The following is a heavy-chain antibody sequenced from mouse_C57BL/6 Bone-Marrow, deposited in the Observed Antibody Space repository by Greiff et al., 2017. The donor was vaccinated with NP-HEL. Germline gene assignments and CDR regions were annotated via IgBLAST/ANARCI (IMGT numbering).Heavy chain of an antibody. Sequence: EVKLQESGPGLVKPSQSLSLTCSVTGYSITSGYYWNWIRQFPGNKLEWMGYISYDGSNNYNPSLKNRISITRDTSKNQFFLKLNSVTTEDTATYYCARGDYGSSPAWFAYWGQGTLVTVSA. V-gene: IGHV3-6*01. J-gene: IGHJ3*01. CDR2: ISYDGSN. CDR3: ARGDYGSSPAWFAY. CDR1: GYSITSGYY. D-gene: IGHD1-1*01.